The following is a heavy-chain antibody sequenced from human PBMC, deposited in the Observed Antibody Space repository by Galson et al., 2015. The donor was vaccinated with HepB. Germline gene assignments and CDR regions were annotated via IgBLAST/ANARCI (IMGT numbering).Heavy chain of an antibody. J-gene: IGHJ6*03. V-gene: IGHV3-7*01. Sequence: SLRLSCAASGFTFSRYWMTWVRQAPGNGLEWVANIKDDGSERYYADSMKGRFTTSRDNAKDSLYLQIDSLRAEDTALYYCVRDMDVWGKGTTVTVSS. CDR3: VRDMDV. CDR1: GFTFSRYW. CDR2: IKDDGSER.